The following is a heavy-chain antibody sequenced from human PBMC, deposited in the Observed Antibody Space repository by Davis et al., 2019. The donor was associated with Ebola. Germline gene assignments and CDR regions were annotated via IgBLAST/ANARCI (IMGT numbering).Heavy chain of an antibody. CDR2: IYSGGST. D-gene: IGHD6-13*01. CDR3: ARVIGGNRGSWYVNPFDY. CDR1: GFTVSSNY. Sequence: GESLKISCAASGFTVSSNYMSWVRQAPGKGLEWVSVIYSGGSTYYADSVKGRFTISRDNAKNTLYLQMNSLRAEDTAVYYCARVIGGNRGSWYVNPFDYWGQGTLVTVSS. V-gene: IGHV3-66*01. J-gene: IGHJ4*02.